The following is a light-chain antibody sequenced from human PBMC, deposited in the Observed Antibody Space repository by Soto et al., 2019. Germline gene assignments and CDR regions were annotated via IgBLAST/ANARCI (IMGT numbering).Light chain of an antibody. CDR2: TAS. V-gene: IGKV1-27*01. Sequence: DFPMTQSPSSLSASVGDRVTITCRASQGFNNYLAWYQQKPGKIPKLLIKTASTLQSGVPSRFSGGGSGTEFTLTIASFQPEDVATYYCQKCDNAPLTFGGGTKVE. CDR1: QGFNNY. J-gene: IGKJ4*01. CDR3: QKCDNAPLT.